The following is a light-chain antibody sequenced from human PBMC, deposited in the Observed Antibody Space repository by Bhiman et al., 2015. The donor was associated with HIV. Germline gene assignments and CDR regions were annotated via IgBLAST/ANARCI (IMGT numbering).Light chain of an antibody. CDR1: SSNIGAGYD. V-gene: IGLV1-40*01. J-gene: IGLJ3*02. CDR2: DNN. Sequence: QPVLTQPPSVSGAPGQRVTISCTGSSSNIGAGYDVHWYQQLPGTAPKLLIYDNNNRPSGVPDRFSGSKSGTSASLAITGLQAEDEADYYCQSYDSSLSQGVFGGGTKLTVL. CDR3: QSYDSSLSQGV.